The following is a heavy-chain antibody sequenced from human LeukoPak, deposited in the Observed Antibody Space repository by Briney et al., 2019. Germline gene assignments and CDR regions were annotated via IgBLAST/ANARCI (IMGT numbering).Heavy chain of an antibody. D-gene: IGHD3-10*01. CDR1: GFTFSSYS. CDR3: ARDLEPQELLWFGGFDY. Sequence: GGPLRHSCAASGFTFSSYSMSWVRQAPGKGLEWVAVISCDRSNKYYADSVKGRFTISRDNSKNTLYLQMNSLRAEDTAVYYCARDLEPQELLWFGGFDYWGQGTLVTVSS. V-gene: IGHV3-30-3*01. CDR2: ISCDRSNK. J-gene: IGHJ4*02.